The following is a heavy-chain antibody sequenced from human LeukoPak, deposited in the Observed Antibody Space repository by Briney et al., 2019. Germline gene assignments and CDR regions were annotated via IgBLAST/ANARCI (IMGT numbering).Heavy chain of an antibody. CDR2: INPNSGDT. Sequence: ASVKVSCKASGYTFSGYYIHWVRQAPGQGLEWMGWINPNSGDTHYAQKFQGRVTLTRDTSITTAYMELSRVTSDDTAVYYRARSIVVVRATVGFDQWGQGTLVTVSS. V-gene: IGHV1-2*02. CDR1: GYTFSGYY. CDR3: ARSIVVVRATVGFDQ. D-gene: IGHD3-22*01. J-gene: IGHJ4*02.